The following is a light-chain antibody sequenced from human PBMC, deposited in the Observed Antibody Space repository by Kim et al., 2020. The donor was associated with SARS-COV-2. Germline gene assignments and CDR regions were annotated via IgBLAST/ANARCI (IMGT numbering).Light chain of an antibody. CDR1: RGYSNYK. CDR2: VGTGGIVG. CDR3: GADHGSGSNFVVV. V-gene: IGLV9-49*01. J-gene: IGLJ2*01. Sequence: CTLSRGYSNYKVDWYQQRPGKGPRFVMRVGTGGIVGSKGDVIPDRFSVLGSGLNRYLTIKNIPEEDESDYHCGADHGSGSNFVVVFGGGTQLTVL.